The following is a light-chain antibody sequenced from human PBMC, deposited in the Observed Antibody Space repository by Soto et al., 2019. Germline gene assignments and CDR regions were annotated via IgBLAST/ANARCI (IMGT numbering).Light chain of an antibody. CDR1: QSVASFS. J-gene: IGKJ2*01. V-gene: IGKV3-20*01. Sequence: EIVLTQSPGTLSLSPGERATLSCRASQSVASFSLAWYQQKPGQAPRLLIHSASSRAAGIPDRFSGSGSGTDFTLTISRLEPEDFAVYYCQQNGRSPMYTFGQGTKLEIK. CDR3: QQNGRSPMYT. CDR2: SAS.